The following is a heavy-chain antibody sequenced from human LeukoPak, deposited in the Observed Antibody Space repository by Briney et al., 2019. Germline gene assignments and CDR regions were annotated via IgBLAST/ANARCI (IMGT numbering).Heavy chain of an antibody. Sequence: GGSLRLSCAASGFTFSSYGMHWVRQAPGKGLEWVAFIRYDGSNKYCADSVKGRFTISRDNSKNTLYLQMNSLRAEDTAVYYCAKVVLWFGDLFDYWGQGTLVTVSS. CDR3: AKVVLWFGDLFDY. D-gene: IGHD3-10*01. CDR2: IRYDGSNK. V-gene: IGHV3-30*02. J-gene: IGHJ4*02. CDR1: GFTFSSYG.